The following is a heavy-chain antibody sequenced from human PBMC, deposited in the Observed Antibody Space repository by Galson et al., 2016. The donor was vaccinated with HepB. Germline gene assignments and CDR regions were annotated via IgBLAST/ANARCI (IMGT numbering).Heavy chain of an antibody. CDR2: INTNAGNP. CDR1: GYTFTNYA. D-gene: IGHD6-19*01. CDR3: ARGRGSVAVAGTITLYYFDY. J-gene: IGHJ4*02. Sequence: SVKVSCKASGYTFTNYALNWVRQAPGQGLEWMGWINTNAGNPTYAQGFTGRFVFSLDTSVSTAYLQISSLKAEDTAMCYCARGRGSVAVAGTITLYYFDYWGQGTLVTVSS. V-gene: IGHV7-4-1*02.